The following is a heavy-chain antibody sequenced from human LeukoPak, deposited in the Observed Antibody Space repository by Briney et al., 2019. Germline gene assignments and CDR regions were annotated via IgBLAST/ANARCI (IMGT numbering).Heavy chain of an antibody. CDR1: GFTFDDYG. D-gene: IGHD2-8*01. CDR3: ARESLTDIVLMAYAIWDV. J-gene: IGHJ6*04. Sequence: GGSLRLSCAASGFTFDDYGMSWVRQAPGKGLEWVSGINWNGGSTGYADSVKGRFTISRDNAKNSLYLQMNSLRAEDTALYYCARESLTDIVLMAYAIWDVWGKGTTVTVSS. V-gene: IGHV3-20*04. CDR2: INWNGGST.